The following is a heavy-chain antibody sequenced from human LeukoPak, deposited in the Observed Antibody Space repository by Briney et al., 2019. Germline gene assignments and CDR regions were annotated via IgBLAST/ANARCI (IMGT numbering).Heavy chain of an antibody. D-gene: IGHD3-22*01. CDR1: GGSFSGYY. Sequence: SETLSLTCAVYGGSFSGYYWSWIRQPPGKGLEWIGEINHSGSTNYNPSLKSRVAISVDTSKNQFSLKLSSVTAADTAVYYCARGDSSGYDYWGQGTLVTVSS. CDR2: INHSGST. V-gene: IGHV4-34*01. CDR3: ARGDSSGYDY. J-gene: IGHJ4*02.